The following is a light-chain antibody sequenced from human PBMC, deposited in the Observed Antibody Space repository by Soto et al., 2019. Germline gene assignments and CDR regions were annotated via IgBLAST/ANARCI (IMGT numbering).Light chain of an antibody. J-gene: IGLJ1*01. CDR2: GNS. CDR3: QSYDSSLSAYV. Sequence: QSVLAQPPSVSGAPGQNGTSSCAWVSASIGAGYDLHWYQQLPGTAPKLLLYGNSNRPSGVPDRFSGSKSGTSASLAITGLQAEDEADYYCQSYDSSLSAYVFGTGTKVTVL. V-gene: IGLV1-40*01. CDR1: SASIGAGYD.